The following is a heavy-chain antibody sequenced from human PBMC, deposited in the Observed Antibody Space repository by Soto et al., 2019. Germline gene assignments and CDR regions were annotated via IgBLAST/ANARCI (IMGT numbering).Heavy chain of an antibody. CDR2: INPNNGAT. Sequence: QVQLVQSGAEVKKPGASVKVSCQAPRYSFTAYFMHWVRQAPGQGLEWMGWINPNNGATHYGLSFQGRVTMNRDTSISTAYMALSSLRSDDTAVYYCESHDPGARFDPWGQGTLVIVSS. V-gene: IGHV1-2*02. J-gene: IGHJ5*02. CDR1: RYSFTAYF. D-gene: IGHD1-1*01. CDR3: ESHDPGARFDP.